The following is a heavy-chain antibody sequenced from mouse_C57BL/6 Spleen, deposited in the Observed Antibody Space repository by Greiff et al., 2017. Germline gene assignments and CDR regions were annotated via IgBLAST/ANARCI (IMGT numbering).Heavy chain of an antibody. J-gene: IGHJ2*01. D-gene: IGHD2-2*01. CDR1: GYTFTSYW. CDR3: ARRGYDPCDY. CDR2: IDPSDSYT. Sequence: VQLQQPGAELVMPGASVKLSCKASGYTFTSYWMHWVKQRPGQGLEWIGEIDPSDSYTNYNQKFKGKSTLTVDKSSSPAYMQLSSLTSEDSAVYYCARRGYDPCDYWGQGTTLTVSS. V-gene: IGHV1-69*01.